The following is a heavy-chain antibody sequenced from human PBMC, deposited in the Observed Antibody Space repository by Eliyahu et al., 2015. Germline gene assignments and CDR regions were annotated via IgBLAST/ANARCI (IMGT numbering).Heavy chain of an antibody. CDR1: GFTFSNYG. J-gene: IGHJ4*02. V-gene: IGHV3-33*01. CDR2: LWHDGSNK. D-gene: IGHD3-10*01. Sequence: QVQLVESGGGVVQPGRSLTLSCAASGFTFSNYGMHWVRQAPGKGLEWVATLWHDGSNKNYADSVKGRFTISRDNSKNTLDLQVNSLRAEDAAVYYCAREGYDGGRGLDYWGQGTLVTVSS. CDR3: AREGYDGGRGLDY.